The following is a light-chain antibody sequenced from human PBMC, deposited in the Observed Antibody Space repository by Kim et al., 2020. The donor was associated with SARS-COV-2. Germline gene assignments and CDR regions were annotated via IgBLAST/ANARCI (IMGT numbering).Light chain of an antibody. CDR1: QSVSKY. V-gene: IGKV3-11*02. CDR2: DVS. CDR3: QQRSNWPRT. Sequence: WSPGESATLSCRASQSVSKYLAWYQKKPGQAPRLLVYDVSYRATGIPARFSGSGSGRDFTLTISSLEPEDFAVYYCQQRSNWPRTFGQGTKVYIK. J-gene: IGKJ1*01.